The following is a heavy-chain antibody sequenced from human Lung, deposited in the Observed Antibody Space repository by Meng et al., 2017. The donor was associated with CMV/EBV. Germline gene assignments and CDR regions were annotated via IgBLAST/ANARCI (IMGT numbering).Heavy chain of an antibody. V-gene: IGHV1-2*02. CDR1: GYTFTGYN. CDR2: INPHSGDT. Sequence: SVXVSXXASGYTFTGYNIHWVRQAPGQGLEWMGWINPHSGDTKYAQKFQGRVTLTTDTSINTAYMEVSRLKSDDTAVFFCARLFHTSLGTNYYYGMAVWGLGTXVPVAS. D-gene: IGHD3-10*01. J-gene: IGHJ6*02. CDR3: ARLFHTSLGTNYYYGMAV.